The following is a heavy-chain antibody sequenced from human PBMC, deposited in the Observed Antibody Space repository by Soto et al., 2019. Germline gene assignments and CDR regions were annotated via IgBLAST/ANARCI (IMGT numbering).Heavy chain of an antibody. Sequence: GGSLRLSCAASGFTFSSYGMHWVRQAPGKGLEWVAVISYDGSNKYYADSVKGRFTISRDNSKNTLYLQMNSLRAEDTAVYYCAKWDIVVVPAAPRVDIWGQGTMVT. CDR1: GFTFSSYG. V-gene: IGHV3-30*18. J-gene: IGHJ3*02. D-gene: IGHD2-2*01. CDR2: ISYDGSNK. CDR3: AKWDIVVVPAAPRVDI.